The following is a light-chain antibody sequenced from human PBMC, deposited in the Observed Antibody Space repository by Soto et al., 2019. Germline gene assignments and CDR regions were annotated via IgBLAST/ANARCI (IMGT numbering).Light chain of an antibody. J-gene: IGKJ5*01. CDR3: QKYNSWPPIT. Sequence: EIVMTQSPDTLYVSPGEGATLSCRASQSVRTKLAWYQQKAGQAPRLLIYGASTRATGIPDRFSGSGSGTEFTLTISRLQSEDFAVYYCQKYNSWPPITVGQGTRLEI. CDR2: GAS. CDR1: QSVRTK. V-gene: IGKV3-15*01.